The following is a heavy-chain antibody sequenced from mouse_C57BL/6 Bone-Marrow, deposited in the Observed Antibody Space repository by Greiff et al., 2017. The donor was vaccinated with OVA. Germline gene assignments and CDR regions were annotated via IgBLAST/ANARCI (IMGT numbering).Heavy chain of an antibody. CDR1: GFNIKDDY. V-gene: IGHV14-4*01. J-gene: IGHJ2*01. D-gene: IGHD2-12*01. Sequence: VQLKQSGAELVRPGASVKLSCTASGFNIKDDYMHWVKQRPEQGLEWIGWIDPENGDTEYASKFQGKATITADTSSNTAYLQLSSLTSEDTPVYYCTTDYSLDYWGQGTTLTVSS. CDR3: TTDYSLDY. CDR2: IDPENGDT.